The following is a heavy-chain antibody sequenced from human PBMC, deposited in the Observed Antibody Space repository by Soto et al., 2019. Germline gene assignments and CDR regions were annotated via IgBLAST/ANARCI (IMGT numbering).Heavy chain of an antibody. CDR1: RYTFTRYG. CDR2: ISAYNGNT. V-gene: IGHV1-18*01. J-gene: IGHJ4*02. Sequence: ASVKVSCKASRYTFTRYGISWVRQAPGQGRERMGWISAYNGNTNYAQKLQGRVTRTTDTSTSTAYMELRSVRSDDTAFYYCARSYSSGWYYFDNWGQGTLVTVSS. CDR3: ARSYSSGWYYFDN. D-gene: IGHD6-19*01.